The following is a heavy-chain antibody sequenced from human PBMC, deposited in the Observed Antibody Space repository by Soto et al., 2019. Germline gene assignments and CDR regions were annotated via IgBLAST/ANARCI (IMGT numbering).Heavy chain of an antibody. J-gene: IGHJ4*02. CDR3: VKEGVSTVPNFDS. Sequence: EVQLVESGGGLVQPGRSLRLSCAASGFTFDDYAIHWVRQAPGKGLEWISRISWNGGTIDYADSVEGRFTISRDNAKNSVYLVMNSLRPEDTALYYCVKEGVSTVPNFDSWGQGTLVTVSS. V-gene: IGHV3-9*01. D-gene: IGHD4-4*01. CDR2: ISWNGGTI. CDR1: GFTFDDYA.